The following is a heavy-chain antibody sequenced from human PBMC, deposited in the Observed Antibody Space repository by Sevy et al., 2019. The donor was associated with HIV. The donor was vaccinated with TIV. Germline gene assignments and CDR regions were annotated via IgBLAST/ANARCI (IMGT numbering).Heavy chain of an antibody. Sequence: GGSLRLSCAASGFNFDNYGMSWVRQAPGKGLEWVSGINWNGGSTRYTDSVKGRISISRDNDKKSLYLPMNSLRAEDTALYYCARGNSYSRSPFDIWGHGTMVTVSS. J-gene: IGHJ3*02. V-gene: IGHV3-20*04. CDR1: GFNFDNYG. CDR2: INWNGGST. CDR3: ARGNSYSRSPFDI. D-gene: IGHD6-13*01.